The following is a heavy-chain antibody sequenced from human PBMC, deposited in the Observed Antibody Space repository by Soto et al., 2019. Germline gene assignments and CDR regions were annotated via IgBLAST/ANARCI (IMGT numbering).Heavy chain of an antibody. CDR2: IYTTGST. CDR3: ARDWGTGFYQLDS. J-gene: IGHJ4*02. V-gene: IGHV4-4*07. Sequence: SETLSLTCTVSGDSISDYYWSWIRQPAGKGLEWIGRIYTTGSTDYNPSLKSRVTISIDMSKNQFSLKVSSVTAADTALYYCARDWGTGFYQLDSWGQGTLVTV. D-gene: IGHD2-2*01. CDR1: GDSISDYY.